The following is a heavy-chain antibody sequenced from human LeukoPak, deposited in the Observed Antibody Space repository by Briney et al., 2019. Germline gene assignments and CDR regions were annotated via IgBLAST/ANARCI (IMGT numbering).Heavy chain of an antibody. CDR3: ASDHDSCTNGVCYDIFDY. J-gene: IGHJ4*02. CDR1: GGTFSSYA. D-gene: IGHD2-8*01. CDR2: IIPIFGTA. V-gene: IGHV1-69*05. Sequence: SVKVSCKASGGTFSSYAISWVRQAPGQGLEWIGRIIPIFGTANYAQKFQGRVTITTDESTSTAYMELSSLRSEDTAVYYCASDHDSCTNGVCYDIFDYWGQGTQVTVSS.